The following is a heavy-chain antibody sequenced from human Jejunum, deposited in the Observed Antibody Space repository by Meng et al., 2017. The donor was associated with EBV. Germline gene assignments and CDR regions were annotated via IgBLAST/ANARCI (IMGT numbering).Heavy chain of an antibody. D-gene: IGHD1-26*01. CDR3: ARDQNGSYFAY. CDR2: IYNSEST. Sequence: VELQDPGPGLVKPSGTLSLTCTVSGGSVSSGGYYWSWIRQPPGKGLEWIGYIYNSESTNYKSSLKSRVTISADTSKNQFSLRLSSVTAADTAVYYCARDQNGSYFAYWGQGTLVTVSS. CDR1: GGSVSSGGYY. V-gene: IGHV4-61*08. J-gene: IGHJ4*02.